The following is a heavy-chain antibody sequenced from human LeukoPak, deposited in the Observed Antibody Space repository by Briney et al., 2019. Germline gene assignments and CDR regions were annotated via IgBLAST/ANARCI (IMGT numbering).Heavy chain of an antibody. CDR3: ARAAIAAARIYYYMDV. CDR1: GFTFSSYS. D-gene: IGHD6-13*01. V-gene: IGHV3-21*01. Sequence: PGGSLSLSCASSGFTFSSYSMNWVRQAPGKGLEWVSFISTSSSYIHNADSVKGRFTISRDNAENSLYLQMNSLRAEDTAVYYCARAAIAAARIYYYMDVWGKGTTVTVSS. CDR2: ISTSSSYI. J-gene: IGHJ6*03.